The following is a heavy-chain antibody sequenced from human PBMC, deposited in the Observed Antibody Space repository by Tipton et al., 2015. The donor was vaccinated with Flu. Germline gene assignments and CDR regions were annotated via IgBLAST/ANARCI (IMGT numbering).Heavy chain of an antibody. J-gene: IGHJ4*02. V-gene: IGHV3-66*02. CDR2: IHAGGST. D-gene: IGHD1-14*01. CDR3: ARGMNLDS. Sequence: SLRLSCAVAGISVGGDYLSWVRQAPGKGLEWVSVIHAGGSTHNADSVKDRFSISRDESKNMVYLQMNSLRAEDTAVYYCARGMNLDSWGQGALVTASS. CDR1: GISVGGDY.